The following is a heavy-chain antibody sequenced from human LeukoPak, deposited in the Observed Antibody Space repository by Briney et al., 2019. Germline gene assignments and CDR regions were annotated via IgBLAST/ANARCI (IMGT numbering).Heavy chain of an antibody. D-gene: IGHD2-2*01. CDR2: IKKDGSEK. CDR1: GFTSSAFW. Sequence: GGSLRLSCVASGFTSSAFWMSWVRRPPGKGLEWVANIKKDGSEKEYVDSVKGRFSIFRDNAKNSVYLQMNSLRAEDTAVYYCATLAGVVPGGLLLWGKGTTVIVSS. V-gene: IGHV3-7*01. J-gene: IGHJ6*04. CDR3: ATLAGVVPGGLLL.